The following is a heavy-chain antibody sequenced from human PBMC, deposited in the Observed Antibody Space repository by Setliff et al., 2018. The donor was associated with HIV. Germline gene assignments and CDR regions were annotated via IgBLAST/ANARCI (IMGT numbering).Heavy chain of an antibody. CDR3: ARCYYNFWSGYPLDYMDV. CDR1: GGSISSHY. D-gene: IGHD3-3*01. CDR2: IYTSGST. J-gene: IGHJ6*03. Sequence: SETLSLTCTVSGGSISSHYWSWIRQPPGKGLEWIGHIYTSGSTNYNPSLKSRVTMSVGTSENQFSLKLSSVTAADTAVYYCARCYYNFWSGYPLDYMDVWGKGTTVTVSS. V-gene: IGHV4-4*08.